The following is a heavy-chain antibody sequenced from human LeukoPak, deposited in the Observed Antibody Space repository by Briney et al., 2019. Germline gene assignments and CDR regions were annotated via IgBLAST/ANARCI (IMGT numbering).Heavy chain of an antibody. V-gene: IGHV4-4*02. CDR3: ARVSIAAAGTGYYYGMDV. Sequence: SETLSLTCAVSGGSISSSNWWSWVRQPPGKGLEWIGKIYHSGSTNYNPSLKSRVTISVDKSKNQFSLKLSSVTAADTAVYYCARVSIAAAGTGYYYGMDVWGQGTTVTVSS. CDR1: GGSISSSNW. CDR2: IYHSGST. D-gene: IGHD6-13*01. J-gene: IGHJ6*02.